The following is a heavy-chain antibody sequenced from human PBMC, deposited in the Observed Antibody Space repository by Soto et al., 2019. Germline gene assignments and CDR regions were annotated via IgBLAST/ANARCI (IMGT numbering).Heavy chain of an antibody. J-gene: IGHJ4*02. CDR3: TRALDGMIPTAY. CDR2: INSDGTYT. Sequence: EVQLVESGGGLVQPGGSRRLSCAASGFTCSGYWMHWVRQAPGKGLTWVSRINSDGTYTSSADSVRGRFTISRDDARNTLYLQMNSLRIEDTAVYYCTRALDGMIPTAYWGQGTLVTVSS. V-gene: IGHV3-74*01. CDR1: GFTCSGYW. D-gene: IGHD3-22*01.